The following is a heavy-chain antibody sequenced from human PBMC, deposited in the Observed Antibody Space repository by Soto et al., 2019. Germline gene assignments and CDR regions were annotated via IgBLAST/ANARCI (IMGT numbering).Heavy chain of an antibody. Sequence: QVQLVESGGDVVQPGRSLRLSCAASGFTFSSYGMHWVRQAPGKGLEWVAVISYDGSNKYYADSVKGRFTISRDNSKNTLYLEMNSLRAEDTAVYYCAKGYQRGGFLDYWGQGTLVTVSS. CDR2: ISYDGSNK. V-gene: IGHV3-30*18. CDR3: AKGYQRGGFLDY. CDR1: GFTFSSYG. D-gene: IGHD1-20*01. J-gene: IGHJ4*02.